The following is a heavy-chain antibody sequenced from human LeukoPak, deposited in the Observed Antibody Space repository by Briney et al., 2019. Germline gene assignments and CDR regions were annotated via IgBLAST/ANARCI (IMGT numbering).Heavy chain of an antibody. CDR2: ISSSGSTI. J-gene: IGHJ4*02. Sequence: PGGSLRLSCEASGFTFSRYSLTWVRQAPGKGLEWVSSISSSGSTIYYADSVKGRFTISRDNAKNSLYLQMNSLRAEDTAVYYCARDSLHYYGSGSPFDYWGQGTLVTVSS. V-gene: IGHV3-21*04. D-gene: IGHD3-10*01. CDR3: ARDSLHYYGSGSPFDY. CDR1: GFTFSRYS.